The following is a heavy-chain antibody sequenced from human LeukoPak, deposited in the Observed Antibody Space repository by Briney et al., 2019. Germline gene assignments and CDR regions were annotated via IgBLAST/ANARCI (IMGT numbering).Heavy chain of an antibody. D-gene: IGHD3-16*01. V-gene: IGHV2-70*17. CDR1: GFSLSTSGMC. CDR3: ARFHRYLGVSLDY. Sequence: SGPTLVNPTQTLTLTCTFSGFSLSTSGMCVSWIRQPPGKALEWLARIDWDDDKFYSTSLKTRLTISKDTSKNQVVLTTTNMDPVDTATYYCARFHRYLGVSLDYWAQGTLVTVSS. J-gene: IGHJ4*02. CDR2: IDWDDDK.